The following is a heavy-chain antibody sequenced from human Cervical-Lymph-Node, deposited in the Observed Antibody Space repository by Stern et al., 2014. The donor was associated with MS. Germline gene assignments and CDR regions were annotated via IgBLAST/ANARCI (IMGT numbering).Heavy chain of an antibody. CDR2: IIPIFGTA. CDR3: ARVLAAAGTFDY. V-gene: IGHV1-69*01. D-gene: IGHD6-13*01. Sequence: VQLVESGAEVKKPGSSVKVSCKASGGTFSSYAISWVRQAPGQGIEWMGGIIPIFGTANYAQKFQGRVTITADESTSTAYMELSSLRSEDTAVYYCARVLAAAGTFDYWGQGTLVTVSS. J-gene: IGHJ4*02. CDR1: GGTFSSYA.